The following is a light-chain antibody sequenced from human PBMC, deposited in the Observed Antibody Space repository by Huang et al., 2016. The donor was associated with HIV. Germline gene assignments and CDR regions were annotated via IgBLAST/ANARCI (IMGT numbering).Light chain of an antibody. CDR2: WAS. CDR3: QQYYSSPQT. Sequence: DIILTQSPDSLAVSLGERASLSCRSSQSVYSTSTSKDYMAWFQQKPRQPPKLLLFWASTREAGVPDRFSGSGSGTHFTLTIANLEAEDAAIYYCQQYYSSPQTFGQGTRVEVK. V-gene: IGKV4-1*01. J-gene: IGKJ1*01. CDR1: QSVYSTSTSKDY.